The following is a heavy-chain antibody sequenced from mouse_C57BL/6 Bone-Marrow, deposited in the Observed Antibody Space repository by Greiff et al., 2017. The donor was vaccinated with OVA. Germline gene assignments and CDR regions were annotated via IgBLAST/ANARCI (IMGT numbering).Heavy chain of an antibody. Sequence: VQLQQSGAELVRPGTSVKMSCKASGYTFTNYWIGWAKQRPGHGLEWIGDIYPGGGYTNYNEKFKGKATLTADKSSSTAYMQFSSLTSEDSAIYYCARVGYYDYDDWYFGVWGTGTTVTVSS. CDR1: GYTFTNYW. CDR3: ARVGYYDYDDWYFGV. V-gene: IGHV1-63*01. CDR2: IYPGGGYT. D-gene: IGHD2-4*01. J-gene: IGHJ1*03.